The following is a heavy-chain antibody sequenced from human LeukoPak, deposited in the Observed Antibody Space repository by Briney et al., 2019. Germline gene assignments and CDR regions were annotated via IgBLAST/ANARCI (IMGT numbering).Heavy chain of an antibody. CDR1: GYTFTGYY. CDR2: INPNSGGA. J-gene: IGHJ4*02. CDR3: ARVGGSGSPSHDY. D-gene: IGHD1-26*01. Sequence: ASVKVSCKASGYTFTGYYIHWVRQAPGQGLEWMGRINPNSGGADYAQKFQGRVSMTRDTSISTAYMELSSLRSDDTAVYYCARVGGSGSPSHDYWGQGTLVTVSS. V-gene: IGHV1-2*06.